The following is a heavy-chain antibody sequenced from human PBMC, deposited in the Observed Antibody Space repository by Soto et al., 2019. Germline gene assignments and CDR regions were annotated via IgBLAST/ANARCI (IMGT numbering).Heavy chain of an antibody. D-gene: IGHD3-22*01. Sequence: ASVKVSCKASGGTFSSYAISWVRQAPGQGLEWMGWISPFNGNTNYAQKLQGRVTMTTDTSTSTAYMELRSLRSDDTAVYYCARYYYDSSDDYWGQGTLVTVSS. CDR1: GGTFSSYA. J-gene: IGHJ4*02. CDR3: ARYYYDSSDDY. V-gene: IGHV1-18*01. CDR2: ISPFNGNT.